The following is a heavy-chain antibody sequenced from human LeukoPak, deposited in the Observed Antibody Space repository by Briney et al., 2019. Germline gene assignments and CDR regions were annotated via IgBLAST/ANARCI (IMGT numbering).Heavy chain of an antibody. Sequence: GRSLRLSCAASGFTFSSYGMNWVRQAPGKGLEWVSSISSSSSYIYYADSVKGRFTISRDNAKNSLYLQMNSLRAEDTAVYYCARHERSIDAFDSWGQGTMVTVSS. D-gene: IGHD6-6*01. J-gene: IGHJ3*02. CDR1: GFTFSSYG. CDR2: ISSSSSYI. CDR3: ARHERSIDAFDS. V-gene: IGHV3-21*01.